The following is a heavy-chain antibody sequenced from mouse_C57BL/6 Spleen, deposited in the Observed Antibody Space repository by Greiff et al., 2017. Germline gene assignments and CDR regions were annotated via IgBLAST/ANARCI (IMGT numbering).Heavy chain of an antibody. Sequence: QVQLQQPGAELVKPGASVKMSCKASGYTFTSYWITWVKQRPGQGLEWIGDIYPGSGSTNYNEKFKSKATLTVDTSSSTAYMQLSSLTSEDSAVYYCARNGNYSAGFAYWGQGTLVTVSA. CDR1: GYTFTSYW. CDR3: ARNGNYSAGFAY. J-gene: IGHJ3*01. D-gene: IGHD2-1*01. V-gene: IGHV1-55*01. CDR2: IYPGSGST.